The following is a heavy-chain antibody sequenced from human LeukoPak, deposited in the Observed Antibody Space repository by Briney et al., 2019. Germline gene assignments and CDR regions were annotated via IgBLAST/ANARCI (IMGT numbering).Heavy chain of an antibody. CDR3: AKGTRATFDS. D-gene: IGHD5-12*01. V-gene: IGHV3-23*01. Sequence: GGSLRLSCAASGFTFSTYAMSWVRQAPGKGLEWVSGISGSGGSTYYADSVKGRFTISRDNSKNTLYLQMNSLRAEDTAVYYCAKGTRATFDSWGQGSLVTVSS. J-gene: IGHJ4*02. CDR1: GFTFSTYA. CDR2: ISGSGGST.